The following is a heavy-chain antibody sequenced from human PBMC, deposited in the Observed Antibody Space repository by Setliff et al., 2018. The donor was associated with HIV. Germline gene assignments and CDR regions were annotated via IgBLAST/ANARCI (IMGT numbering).Heavy chain of an antibody. CDR2: IYHSGST. CDR3: AREDYYYYGMDV. V-gene: IGHV4-38-2*02. J-gene: IGHJ6*02. CDR1: GYSISSGYY. Sequence: SETLSLTCAVSGYSISSGYYWGWVRQPPGKGLEWIGSIYHSGSTYDNPSLKSRVTISVDTSKNQFSLKLSSVTAADTAVYYCAREDYYYYGMDVWGQGTTVTVSS.